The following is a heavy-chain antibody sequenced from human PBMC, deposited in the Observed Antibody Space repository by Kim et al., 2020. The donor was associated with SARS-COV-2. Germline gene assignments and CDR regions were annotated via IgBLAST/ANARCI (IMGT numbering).Heavy chain of an antibody. D-gene: IGHD2-15*01. Sequence: GGSLRLSCAVSGFPFSSYRIYWVRQAPGKGLVWVSRFNSDGTTTTYADSVKGRFTISRDNAKNTVYLQMNSLRAEDTAVYYCEVRATGGFARWGQGTLVT. CDR1: GFPFSSYR. CDR3: EVRATGGFAR. CDR2: FNSDGTTT. V-gene: IGHV3-74*01. J-gene: IGHJ4*02.